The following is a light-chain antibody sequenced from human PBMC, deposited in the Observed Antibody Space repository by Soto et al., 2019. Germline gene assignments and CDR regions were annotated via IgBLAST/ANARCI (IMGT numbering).Light chain of an antibody. CDR2: DVN. CDR1: SSDVGSYNR. J-gene: IGLJ1*01. CDR3: CSYTTRTTYV. Sequence: QSALTQPASVSGSPGQSIAVSCTGTSSDVGSYNRVSWYQQPPGTAPKLIIYDVNNRPLGVPDRFFGSKSGNTASLNISGLQAEDEADYYCCSYTTRTTYVFGTGTKVTVL. V-gene: IGLV2-18*02.